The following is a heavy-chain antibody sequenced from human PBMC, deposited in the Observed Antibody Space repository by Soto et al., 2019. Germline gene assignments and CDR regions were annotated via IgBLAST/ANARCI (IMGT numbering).Heavy chain of an antibody. J-gene: IGHJ6*02. D-gene: IGHD6-19*01. CDR2: IIPIFGTA. CDR3: AKVRYSSPMGYYYGMDV. Sequence: SVKVSCKASRVAFSKFIVTWVRQAPGLGLEWVGGIIPIFGTADYAQKFQGRVTITADESTSTSYMEVNNLRSEDTAVYYCAKVRYSSPMGYYYGMDVWGQGTTVTVSS. CDR1: RVAFSKFI. V-gene: IGHV1-69*13.